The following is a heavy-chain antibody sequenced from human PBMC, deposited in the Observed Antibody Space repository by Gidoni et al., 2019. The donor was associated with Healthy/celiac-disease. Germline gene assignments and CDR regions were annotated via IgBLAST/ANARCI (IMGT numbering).Heavy chain of an antibody. CDR2: IYDSGSI. CDR3: ARVGVVDTAMAEGRAFDI. Sequence: QVQLQESGPGLVKPSETLSLTCTVSDGSIRSYYWSWIRQPPGKGLEWIGNIYDSGSINYNPSLKSRVTISVDTSKNQFSLKLSSVTAADTAVYYCARVGVVDTAMAEGRAFDIWGQGTMVTVSS. V-gene: IGHV4-59*01. D-gene: IGHD5-18*01. CDR1: DGSIRSYY. J-gene: IGHJ3*02.